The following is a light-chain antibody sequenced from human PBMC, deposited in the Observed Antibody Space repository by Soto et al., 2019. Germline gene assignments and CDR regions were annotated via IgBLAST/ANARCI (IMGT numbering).Light chain of an antibody. CDR1: QNVANY. J-gene: IGKJ1*01. V-gene: IGKV3-11*01. CDR2: ESS. CDR3: LQYDDWHRT. Sequence: IVLTQSPATLSLSPWERATLSCRASQNVANYLDWYQQKPGQAPRLLIYESSNRATGVPARFSGSGSGTDFTLTISSLQSEDFAVYYCLQYDDWHRTFGQGTKVDIK.